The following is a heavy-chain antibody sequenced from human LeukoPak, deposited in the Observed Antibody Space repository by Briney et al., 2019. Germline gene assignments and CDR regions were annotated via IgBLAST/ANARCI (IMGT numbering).Heavy chain of an antibody. Sequence: GGSLRLSCAVSGFTFSSYWMHWVRQAPGKGLVWVSRINSDGSSTSYADSVKGRFTISRDNAKNTLYLQMNSLRAEDTAVYYCARVVRAARRADPYYFDYWGQGTLVTVSS. D-gene: IGHD6-6*01. V-gene: IGHV3-74*01. CDR1: GFTFSSYW. J-gene: IGHJ4*02. CDR2: INSDGSST. CDR3: ARVVRAARRADPYYFDY.